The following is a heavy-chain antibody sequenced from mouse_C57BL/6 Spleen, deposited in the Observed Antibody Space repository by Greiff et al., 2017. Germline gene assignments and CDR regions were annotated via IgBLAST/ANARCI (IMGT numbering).Heavy chain of an antibody. V-gene: IGHV1-69*01. CDR3: ARGYYGSSYDD. D-gene: IGHD1-1*01. J-gene: IGHJ2*01. Sequence: VQLQQPGAELVMPGASVKLSCKASGYTFTSYWMHWVKQRPGQGLEWIGELDPSDSYTNYNQKFKGKSTLTVDKSSSTAYMQLSSLTSEDSAVYYCARGYYGSSYDDWGQGTTLTVSS. CDR1: GYTFTSYW. CDR2: LDPSDSYT.